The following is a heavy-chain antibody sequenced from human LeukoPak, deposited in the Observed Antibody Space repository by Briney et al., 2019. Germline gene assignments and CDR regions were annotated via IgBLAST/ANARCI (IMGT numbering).Heavy chain of an antibody. J-gene: IGHJ4*02. CDR1: GLTVSSNF. V-gene: IGHV3-53*01. Sequence: GGSLRLSCAATGLTVSSNFMSWVRQAPGKGLEWVSVIYGGGSTYYADSVKGRLTISRDTPKNTLYLQMNGLRVEDTAVYYCASWPGGWYGEDSWGQGTLVTVSS. CDR2: IYGGGST. CDR3: ASWPGGWYGEDS. D-gene: IGHD6-19*01.